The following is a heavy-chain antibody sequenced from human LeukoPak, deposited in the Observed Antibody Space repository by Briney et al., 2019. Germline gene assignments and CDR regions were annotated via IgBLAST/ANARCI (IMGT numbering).Heavy chain of an antibody. Sequence: SETLSLTCAVYGGSFSGYYWSWIRQPPGKGLEWIGEINHSGSTNYNPSLKSRVTISVDTSKNQFSLKLSSVTAADTAVYYCGGGGGNNWNHSTQPPSFYYRGQGTPVTVSS. CDR2: INHSGST. CDR3: GGGGGNNWNHSTQPPSFYY. J-gene: IGHJ4*01. CDR1: GGSFSGYY. V-gene: IGHV4-34*01. D-gene: IGHD1-14*01.